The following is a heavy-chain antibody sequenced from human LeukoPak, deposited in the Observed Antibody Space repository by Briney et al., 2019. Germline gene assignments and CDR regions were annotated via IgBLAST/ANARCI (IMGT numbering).Heavy chain of an antibody. CDR3: ARDGGLHYYFDY. V-gene: IGHV3-23*01. D-gene: IGHD3-16*01. CDR1: GFTFSSYA. CDR2: ISGSGGST. Sequence: GGSLRLSCAASGFTFSSYAMSWVRQAPGKGLEWVSAISGSGGSTYYADSVKGRFTISRDNSKNTLYLQMNSLRAEDTAVYYCARDGGLHYYFDYWGQGTLVTVSS. J-gene: IGHJ4*02.